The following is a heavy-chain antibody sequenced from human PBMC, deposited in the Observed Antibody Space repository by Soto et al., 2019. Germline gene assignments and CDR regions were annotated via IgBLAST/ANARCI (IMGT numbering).Heavy chain of an antibody. J-gene: IGHJ6*02. CDR3: ARDRGPEAYYYYGMDV. Sequence: QVQLVQSGAEVKKPGASVKVSCKASGYTFTSYAMHWVRQAPGQRLEWMGWINAGNGNTKYSQKFQGRVTITRDTSASTAYMELSSLRSEDTAVYYCARDRGPEAYYYYGMDVWGQGTTVTVSS. CDR1: GYTFTSYA. CDR2: INAGNGNT. V-gene: IGHV1-3*01.